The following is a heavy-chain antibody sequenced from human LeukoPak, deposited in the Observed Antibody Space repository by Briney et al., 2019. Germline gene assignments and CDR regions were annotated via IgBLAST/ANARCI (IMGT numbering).Heavy chain of an antibody. Sequence: GGSLRLSCVVSGLTFSNHWMHWVRQAPGRGLVWVSHINNEGSDTRYADSVKGRFTISRDNGKNTVYLQMNSLRADDAAVYYCATKAGNFQERVSLDYWGQGILVTVSS. V-gene: IGHV3-74*01. CDR1: GLTFSNHW. D-gene: IGHD1-1*01. CDR2: INNEGSDT. CDR3: ATKAGNFQERVSLDY. J-gene: IGHJ4*02.